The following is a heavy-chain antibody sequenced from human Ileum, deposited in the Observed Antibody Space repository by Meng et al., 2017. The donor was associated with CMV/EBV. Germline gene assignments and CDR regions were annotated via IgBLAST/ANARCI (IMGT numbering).Heavy chain of an antibody. Sequence: GGSLRLSCAASGFTFSGYGMHWVRQAPGNGLERVAFIRYDGGDNYCADSVKGRFTISRDNSENTLYLQMNSLRTDDTAVYYCAKDRVVRGPFESWGHGTQGTVSS. D-gene: IGHD3-10*01. CDR2: IRYDGGDN. CDR1: GFTFSGYG. CDR3: AKDRVVRGPFES. V-gene: IGHV3-30*02. J-gene: IGHJ4*01.